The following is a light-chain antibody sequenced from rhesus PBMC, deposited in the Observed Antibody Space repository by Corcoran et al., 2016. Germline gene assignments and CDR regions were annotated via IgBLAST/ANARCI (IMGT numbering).Light chain of an antibody. J-gene: IGKJ3*01. CDR2: GSS. V-gene: IGKV3-24*04. Sequence: EIVMTQSPATLALSPGERATLSCRASQSVNSYLAWYQQQPGQAPRHLIYGSSSRATGIPDRFSGSGAGTEFTLTISSLEPEDVGVYFWLPSSNWPHIHFGPGTKLDIK. CDR3: LPSSNWPHIH. CDR1: QSVNSY.